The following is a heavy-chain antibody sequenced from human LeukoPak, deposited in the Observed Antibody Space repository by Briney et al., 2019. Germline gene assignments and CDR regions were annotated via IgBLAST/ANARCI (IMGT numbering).Heavy chain of an antibody. J-gene: IGHJ5*02. Sequence: KPSETLSLTCAVYGGSFSGYYWSWIRQPPGKGLEWIGEINHSGSTNYNPSLKSRVTISVDTSKSQFSLKLSSVTAADTAVYYCARGVIVVVPAARVHNWFDPWGQGTLVTVSS. CDR1: GGSFSGYY. D-gene: IGHD2-2*01. CDR2: INHSGST. CDR3: ARGVIVVVPAARVHNWFDP. V-gene: IGHV4-34*01.